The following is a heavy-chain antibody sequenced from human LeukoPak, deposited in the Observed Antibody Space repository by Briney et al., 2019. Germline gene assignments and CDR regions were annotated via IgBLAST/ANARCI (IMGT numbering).Heavy chain of an antibody. Sequence: SETLSLTCTVSGGSISSYYWNWIRQPPGKGLEWIGSIYYSGSTYYNPSLMSRVTISVDTSNNQFSLKLSSVTAADTAVYFCAGQGPLYYFDYWGQGTLVTVSS. CDR3: AGQGPLYYFDY. CDR2: IYYSGST. J-gene: IGHJ4*02. V-gene: IGHV4-59*08. CDR1: GGSISSYY.